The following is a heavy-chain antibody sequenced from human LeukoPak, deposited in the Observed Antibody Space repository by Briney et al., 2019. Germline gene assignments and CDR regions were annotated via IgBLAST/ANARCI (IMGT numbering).Heavy chain of an antibody. V-gene: IGHV1-69*06. J-gene: IGHJ6*03. D-gene: IGHD5-18*01. Sequence: GASVKVSCTASGGSFSSYAISWVRQAPGQGLEWMGRIIPVFGTANYAQKFQERVTITADTVSNTAYLEVTSLTSDDTALYFCAKQGAARQDYYMDVWGNGTTVTVSS. CDR3: AKQGAARQDYYMDV. CDR1: GGSFSSYA. CDR2: IIPVFGTA.